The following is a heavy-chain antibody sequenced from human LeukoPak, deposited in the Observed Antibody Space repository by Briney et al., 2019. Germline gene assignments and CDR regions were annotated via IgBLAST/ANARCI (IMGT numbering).Heavy chain of an antibody. CDR2: IRYDGTKK. Sequence: PGGSLRHPCEASGFTFNTFGMHWVRQAPGKGLEWATFIRYDGTKKYYGDSVKGRFTVSRDNSKNTLYLQVSSLKPEDTAVYYCARGRMGGAVLRAEINVWSQRTLVTVSS. V-gene: IGHV3-30*02. CDR1: GFTFNTFG. D-gene: IGHD3-16*01. CDR3: ARGRMGGAVLRAEINV. J-gene: IGHJ4*02.